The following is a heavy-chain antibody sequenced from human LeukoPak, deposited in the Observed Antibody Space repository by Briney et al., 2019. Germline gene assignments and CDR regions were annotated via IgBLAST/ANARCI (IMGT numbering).Heavy chain of an antibody. CDR1: GFAFSSNW. Sequence: GGSLRLSCAASGFAFSSNWMHWVRQTPGKGLVWVSRINSGGSGTSYAASVEGRFTISRDNVKNSLYLQMDSLRAEDTAVYYCARDANRVGATGASDIWGQGTMVTVSS. CDR3: ARDANRVGATGASDI. CDR2: INSGGSGT. V-gene: IGHV3-74*01. D-gene: IGHD1-26*01. J-gene: IGHJ3*02.